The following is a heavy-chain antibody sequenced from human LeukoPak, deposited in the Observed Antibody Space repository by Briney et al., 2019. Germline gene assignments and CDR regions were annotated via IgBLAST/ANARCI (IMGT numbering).Heavy chain of an antibody. CDR3: AKDGTHCSSTSCYRSLAND. Sequence: GGSLRLSCAASGFTFDDYAMHWVRQAPGKGLECVSGISWNSGSIGYADSVKGRFTISRDNAKNSLYLQMNSLRAEDTALYYCAKDGTHCSSTSCYRSLANDWGQGTLVTVSS. CDR2: ISWNSGSI. CDR1: GFTFDDYA. J-gene: IGHJ4*02. V-gene: IGHV3-9*01. D-gene: IGHD2-2*01.